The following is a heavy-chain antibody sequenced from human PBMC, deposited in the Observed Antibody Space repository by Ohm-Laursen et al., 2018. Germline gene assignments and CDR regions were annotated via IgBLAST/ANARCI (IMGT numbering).Heavy chain of an antibody. CDR3: ARQVPAATRGRFDN. CDR2: VYYNGRT. J-gene: IGHJ5*02. CDR1: GDSITNYY. V-gene: IGHV4-59*01. Sequence: TLSLTCTVSGDSITNYYWSWIRQPPGKGLEWIGYVYYNGRTNYNPSLKSRVTISVDTSRNQFSLKLSSVTASDTAVYYCARQVPAATRGRFDNWGQGTLVTVSS. D-gene: IGHD2-2*01.